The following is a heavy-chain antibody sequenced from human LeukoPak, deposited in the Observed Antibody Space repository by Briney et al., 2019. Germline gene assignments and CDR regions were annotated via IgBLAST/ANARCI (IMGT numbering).Heavy chain of an antibody. CDR2: ISFDANTK. J-gene: IGHJ4*02. CDR3: ARDPSQGDS. V-gene: IGHV3-30-3*01. CDR1: GFTFSNYA. Sequence: GRSPELSCAASGFTFSNYAMDWGRPPPGKGVEWVAVISFDANTKYYADSVKGRFTISRDNSKNTVYLQMNSLRPEDTAVYYCARDPSQGDSWGQGTLVTVSS.